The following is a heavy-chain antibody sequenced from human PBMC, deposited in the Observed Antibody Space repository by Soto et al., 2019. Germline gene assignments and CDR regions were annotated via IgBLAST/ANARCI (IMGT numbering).Heavy chain of an antibody. Sequence: EVQVLESGGGLVQPGGSLRLSCAASGFSFGDCAMSWVRQAPGKGLEWVSGISGTGSRTSYADSVRGRFTISRDNVNNTPSLQMDSLRAEDTAVYYCARGGRYTYGYGDYSYGMDVWGHGTTVTVSS. V-gene: IGHV3-23*01. CDR3: ARGGRYTYGYGDYSYGMDV. J-gene: IGHJ6*02. CDR1: GFSFGDCA. CDR2: ISGTGSRT. D-gene: IGHD5-18*01.